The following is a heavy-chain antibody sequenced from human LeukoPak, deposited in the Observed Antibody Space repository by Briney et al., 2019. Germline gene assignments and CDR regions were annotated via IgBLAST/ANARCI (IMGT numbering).Heavy chain of an antibody. J-gene: IGHJ4*02. CDR1: GDSVPSNSAA. Sequence: SQTLSLTCAISGDSVPSNSAAWNWIRQSPSRGLEWLGRTYYRYKWYNDYAVSVKSRITINPDTSKNQFSLQLNSVTPEDTAVYYCARSYYYDSSGYYNYWGQGTLVTVSS. V-gene: IGHV6-1*01. CDR2: TYYRYKWYN. D-gene: IGHD3-22*01. CDR3: ARSYYYDSSGYYNY.